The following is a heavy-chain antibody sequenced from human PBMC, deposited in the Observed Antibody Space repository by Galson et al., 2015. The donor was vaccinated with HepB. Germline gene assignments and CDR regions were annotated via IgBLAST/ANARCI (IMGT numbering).Heavy chain of an antibody. V-gene: IGHV3-73*01. J-gene: IGHJ6*02. D-gene: IGHD6-13*01. CDR1: GFTFSGSA. Sequence: SLRLSCAASGFTFSGSAMHWVRQASGKGLEWVGRIRSKANSYATAYAASVKGRFTISRDDSKNTAYLQMNSLKTEDTAVYYCTRPLPYSSSWYGDDLGPYYYYGMDVWGQGTTVTVSS. CDR3: TRPLPYSSSWYGDDLGPYYYYGMDV. CDR2: IRSKANSYAT.